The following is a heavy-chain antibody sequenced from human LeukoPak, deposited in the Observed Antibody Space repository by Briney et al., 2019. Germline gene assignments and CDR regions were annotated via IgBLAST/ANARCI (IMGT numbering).Heavy chain of an antibody. CDR3: AGGTYGSGSYKFDY. D-gene: IGHD3-10*01. CDR2: IYHSGST. Sequence: SETLSLTCTVSGYSISSGYYWGWIRQPPGKGLEWIGSIYHSGSTYYNPSLKSRVTISVDTSKNQFSLKLSSVTAADTAVYYCAGGTYGSGSYKFDYWGQGTLVTVSS. CDR1: GYSISSGYY. J-gene: IGHJ4*02. V-gene: IGHV4-38-2*02.